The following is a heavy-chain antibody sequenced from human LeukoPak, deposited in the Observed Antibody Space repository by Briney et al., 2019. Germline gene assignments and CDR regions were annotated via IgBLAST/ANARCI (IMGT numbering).Heavy chain of an antibody. Sequence: PGGSLRLSCAASGFTFSSYSMNWVRQAPGKGLEWVSSISSSSSYIYYADSVKGRFTISRDNAKNSLYLQMNSLRAEDTAAYYCARDSSGWYPVVYWGQGTLVTVSS. CDR1: GFTFSSYS. CDR2: ISSSSSYI. V-gene: IGHV3-21*01. J-gene: IGHJ4*02. D-gene: IGHD6-19*01. CDR3: ARDSSGWYPVVY.